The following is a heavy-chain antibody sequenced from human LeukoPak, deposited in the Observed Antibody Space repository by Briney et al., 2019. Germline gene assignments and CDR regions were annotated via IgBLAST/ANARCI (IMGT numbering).Heavy chain of an antibody. V-gene: IGHV3-30*04. D-gene: IGHD1-26*01. CDR1: GFTFSSYA. CDR3: ARSPIVGATNYFDY. Sequence: GGSLRLSRAASGFTFSSYAMHWVRQAPGKGLEWVAVISYDGSNKYYADSVKGRFTISRDNSKNTLYLQMNSLRAEDTAVYYCARSPIVGATNYFDYWGQGTLVTVSS. J-gene: IGHJ4*02. CDR2: ISYDGSNK.